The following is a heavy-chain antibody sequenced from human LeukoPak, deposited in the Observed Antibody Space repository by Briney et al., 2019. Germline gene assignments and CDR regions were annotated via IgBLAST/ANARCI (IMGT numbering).Heavy chain of an antibody. CDR2: IYYSGST. V-gene: IGHV4-59*01. D-gene: IGHD1-1*01. Sequence: SETLSLTCTVSGGSITSYYWSWIRQPPGKGLEWIGYIYYSGSTNYNPSLKSRVTISVDASKNQFSLKLSSVTAADTAVYYCARGVGWNDVHFDYWGQGTLVTVSS. CDR1: GGSITSYY. CDR3: ARGVGWNDVHFDY. J-gene: IGHJ4*02.